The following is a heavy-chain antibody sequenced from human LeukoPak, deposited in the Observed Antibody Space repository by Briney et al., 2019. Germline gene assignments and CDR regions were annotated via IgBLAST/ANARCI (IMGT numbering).Heavy chain of an antibody. D-gene: IGHD1-26*01. CDR1: GFTFGTYA. Sequence: GGSLTLSCAASGFTFGTYAMNWVRQAPGEGVEWLSYITSSSGTIYYADSLTGRVTISRDNAKNSLYLQMNSLRQEDTAVYYSARAIGYFDSWGQGTLVTVSS. CDR2: ITSSSGTI. V-gene: IGHV3-48*02. CDR3: ARAIGYFDS. J-gene: IGHJ4*02.